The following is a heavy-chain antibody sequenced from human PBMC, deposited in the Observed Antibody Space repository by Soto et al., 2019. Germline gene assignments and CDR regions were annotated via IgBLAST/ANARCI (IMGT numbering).Heavy chain of an antibody. D-gene: IGHD6-19*01. CDR2: ISWNSGIV. J-gene: IGHJ5*02. Sequence: GGSLRLSCAASGFTFHDYAMHWVRQTPGKGLEWFSGISWNSGIVCYADSVKGRFTISRDNAKNSLYLQMNSLRPEDTAFYYCAKDDGYISGLAWGQGTLVTVSS. V-gene: IGHV3-9*01. CDR3: AKDDGYISGLA. CDR1: GFTFHDYA.